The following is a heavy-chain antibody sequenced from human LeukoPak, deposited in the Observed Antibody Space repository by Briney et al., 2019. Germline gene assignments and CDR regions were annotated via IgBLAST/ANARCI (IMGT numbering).Heavy chain of an antibody. CDR2: ISSSGGTV. V-gene: IGHV3-11*04. CDR3: ARVGTIAAAGTVDY. Sequence: PGGSLRLSCAASGFTFSDYYMSWIRQAPGKGLEWVSYISSSGGTVNYADSVKGRFTISRDNAKNSLYLQMNRLRAEDTAVYYCARVGTIAAAGTVDYWGQGTLVTVSS. J-gene: IGHJ4*02. CDR1: GFTFSDYY. D-gene: IGHD6-13*01.